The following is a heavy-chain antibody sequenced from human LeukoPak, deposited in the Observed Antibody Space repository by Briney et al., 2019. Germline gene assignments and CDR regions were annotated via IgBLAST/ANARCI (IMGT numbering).Heavy chain of an antibody. CDR2: ISSNGGST. CDR1: GFTFNNYA. D-gene: IGHD3-3*01. CDR3: VKDQPITIFGVIIEDY. V-gene: IGHV3-64D*09. J-gene: IGHJ4*02. Sequence: GGSLRLSCSASGFTFNNYAMHWVRQAPGEGLEYVSAISSNGGSTYYADSVKGRFTISRDNSKNTLYLQMSSLRAEDTAVYYCVKDQPITIFGVIIEDYWGQGTLVTVSS.